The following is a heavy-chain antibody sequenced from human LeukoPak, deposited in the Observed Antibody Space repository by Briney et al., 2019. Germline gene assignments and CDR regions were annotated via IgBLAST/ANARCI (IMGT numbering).Heavy chain of an antibody. J-gene: IGHJ4*02. CDR2: INHSGST. Sequence: SETLSLTCAVYGGSFSGYYWSWIRQPPGKGLEWIGEINHSGSTNYNPSLKSRVTISVDTSKNHFSLKLSSVTAADTAVYYCARSGLLGATMDWGQGTLVTVSS. CDR1: GGSFSGYY. CDR3: ARSGLLGATMD. D-gene: IGHD1-26*01. V-gene: IGHV4-34*01.